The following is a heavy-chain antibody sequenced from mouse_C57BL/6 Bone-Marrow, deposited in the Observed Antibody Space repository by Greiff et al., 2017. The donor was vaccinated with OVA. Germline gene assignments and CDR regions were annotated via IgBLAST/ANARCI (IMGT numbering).Heavy chain of an antibody. D-gene: IGHD1-1*01. CDR2: IHPNSGST. J-gene: IGHJ2*01. V-gene: IGHV1-64*01. CDR1: GYTFTSYW. CDR3: ARELITTVVATPFDD. Sequence: VKLQQPGAELVKPGASVKLSCKASGYTFTSYWMHWVKQRPGQGLEWIGMIHPNSGSTNYNEKFKSKATLTVDKSSSTAYMQLSSLTSEDSAVYYCARELITTVVATPFDDWGQGTTLTVSS.